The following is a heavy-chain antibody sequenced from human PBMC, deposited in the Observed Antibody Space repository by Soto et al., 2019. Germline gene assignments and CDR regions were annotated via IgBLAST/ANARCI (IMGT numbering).Heavy chain of an antibody. J-gene: IGHJ4*02. D-gene: IGHD6-13*01. CDR2: IIPIFGTA. V-gene: IGHV1-69*13. CDR1: GGTFSSYA. CDR3: ARVGYSSSWYTY. Sequence: RASVKVSCKASGGTFSSYAISWVRQAPGQGLEWMGGIIPIFGTANYAQKFQGRVTITADESTSTAYMELSSLRSEDTAVYYCARVGYSSSWYTYWGQGTLVTSPQ.